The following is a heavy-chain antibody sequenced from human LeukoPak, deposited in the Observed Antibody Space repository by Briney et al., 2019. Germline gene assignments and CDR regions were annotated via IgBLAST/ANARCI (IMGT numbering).Heavy chain of an antibody. D-gene: IGHD2-15*01. Sequence: QTLSLTCTFSGFSLSTSGMRVSWIRQPPGKALEWLARIDWDDDKFYSTSLKTRLTISKDTSKNQLVLTMTNMDPADTATYYCARMVSAYCSGGSCYGFDYWGQGTLVTVSS. CDR3: ARMVSAYCSGGSCYGFDY. J-gene: IGHJ4*02. V-gene: IGHV2-70*04. CDR1: GFSLSTSGMR. CDR2: IDWDDDK.